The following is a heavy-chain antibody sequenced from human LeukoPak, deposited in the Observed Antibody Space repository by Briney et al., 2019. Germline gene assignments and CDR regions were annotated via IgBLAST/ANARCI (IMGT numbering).Heavy chain of an antibody. J-gene: IGHJ4*02. CDR3: ARDLSYTY. CDR2: INHSGST. Sequence: SETLSLTSTVSGGSISSYYWSWIRQPPGKGLEWIGEINHSGSTNYNPSLKSRVTISVDTSKNQFSLKLSSVTAADTAVYYCARDLSYTYWGQGTLVTVSS. V-gene: IGHV4-34*01. CDR1: GGSISSYY.